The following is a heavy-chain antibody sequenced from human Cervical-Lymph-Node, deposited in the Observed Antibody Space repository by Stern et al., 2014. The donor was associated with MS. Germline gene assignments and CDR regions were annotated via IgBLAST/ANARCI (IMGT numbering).Heavy chain of an antibody. J-gene: IGHJ4*02. Sequence: VQLVESGGGVVQPGRSLRLSCAASGFTFSNYGMHWVRQAPGKGLEWLAVIWYDGNKKYYADSVKGRFTISRDNSKKPLFLQMSSLTGEDPALYYCARGNWNYEGMGYWGQGTLVTVSS. D-gene: IGHD1-7*01. CDR3: ARGNWNYEGMGY. V-gene: IGHV3-33*01. CDR1: GFTFSNYG. CDR2: IWYDGNKK.